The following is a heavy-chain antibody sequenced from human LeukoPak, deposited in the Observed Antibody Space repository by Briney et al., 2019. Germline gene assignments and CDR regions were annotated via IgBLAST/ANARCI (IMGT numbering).Heavy chain of an antibody. CDR1: GGTFSSYA. CDR3: ATEGVGIGAFDI. Sequence: ASVKVSCKASGGTFSSYAISWVRQAPGQGLEWMGGIIPIFGTANYAQTFPGRVTITADESTRTAYMELSSLRSEDTAVYYCATEGVGIGAFDIWGQGTMVTVSS. CDR2: IIPIFGTA. J-gene: IGHJ3*02. V-gene: IGHV1-69*13. D-gene: IGHD2-21*01.